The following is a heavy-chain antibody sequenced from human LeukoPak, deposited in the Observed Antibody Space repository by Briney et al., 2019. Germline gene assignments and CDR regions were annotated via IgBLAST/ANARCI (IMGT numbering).Heavy chain of an antibody. D-gene: IGHD3-10*01. CDR2: VYFSGYA. V-gene: IGHV4-59*08. CDR3: ARRGFFGSGNYYRPSSYFDL. J-gene: IGHJ2*01. Sequence: SETLSLTCTVSGDSVNSYYWSWIRQTPRRGLELIGYVYFSGYADYSPSLKSRVSMSVDTTKQQISLTLNSVTAADTAVYYCARRGFFGSGNYYRPSSYFDLWGRGALVIVSS. CDR1: GDSVNSYY.